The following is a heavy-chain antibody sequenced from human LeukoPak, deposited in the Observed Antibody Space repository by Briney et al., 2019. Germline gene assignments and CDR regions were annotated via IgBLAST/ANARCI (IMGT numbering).Heavy chain of an antibody. Sequence: GGSLRLSCAASGFTFSSYAMHWVRQAPGKGLEWVAVISYDGSNKYYADSVKGRFTISRDNSKNTLYLQMNSLRAEDTAVYHCAKYLEGRSNIAAFDYWGQGTLVTVSS. CDR3: AKYLEGRSNIAAFDY. V-gene: IGHV3-30-3*02. CDR1: GFTFSSYA. J-gene: IGHJ4*02. D-gene: IGHD6-13*01. CDR2: ISYDGSNK.